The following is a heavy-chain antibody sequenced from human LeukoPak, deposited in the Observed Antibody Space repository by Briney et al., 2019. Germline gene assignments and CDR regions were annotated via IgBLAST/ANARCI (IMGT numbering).Heavy chain of an antibody. D-gene: IGHD3-10*01. CDR1: GGSIRSYY. CDR3: ARLYYYGSGTGWFDP. CDR2: IYYSWRT. Sequence: KPSETLSLTCTVSGGSIRSYYGRWIRQPPGKGLEWIGYIYYSWRTNSNPSLKRRFTTSVDTSKTQFSLKLSSVTAAATAVYYCARLYYYGSGTGWFDPWGQGTLVTVSS. V-gene: IGHV4-59*01. J-gene: IGHJ5*02.